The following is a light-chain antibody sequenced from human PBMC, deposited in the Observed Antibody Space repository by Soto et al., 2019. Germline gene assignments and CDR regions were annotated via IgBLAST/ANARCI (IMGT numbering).Light chain of an antibody. V-gene: IGLV2-14*01. Sequence: QSALTQPASVSGSPGQSITISCTGTSSDVGGYNYVSWYQQHPGKAPKLMIYEVSNRPSGVSKRFSGSKSGNTAYLTISGLQAEDEADYYCRSYTSSSTLVVFGGGTELTVL. CDR3: RSYTSSSTLVV. CDR2: EVS. J-gene: IGLJ2*01. CDR1: SSDVGGYNY.